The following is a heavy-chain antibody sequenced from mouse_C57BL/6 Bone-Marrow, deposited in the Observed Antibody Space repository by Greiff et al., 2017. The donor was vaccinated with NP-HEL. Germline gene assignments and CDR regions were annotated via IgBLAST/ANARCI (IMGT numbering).Heavy chain of an antibody. CDR3: ARFFPAFYYYAMDY. Sequence: VQLQESGAELARPGASVKPSCKASGYTFTSYGISWVKQRTGQGLEWIGEIYPRSGNTYYNEKFKGKATLTADKSSSTAYMELRSLTSEDSAVYFCARFFPAFYYYAMDYWGQGTSVTVSS. CDR1: GYTFTSYG. J-gene: IGHJ4*01. CDR2: IYPRSGNT. V-gene: IGHV1-81*01.